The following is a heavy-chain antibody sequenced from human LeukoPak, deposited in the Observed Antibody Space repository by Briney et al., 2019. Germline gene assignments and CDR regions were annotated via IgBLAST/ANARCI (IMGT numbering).Heavy chain of an antibody. Sequence: ASVKVSCKASGYTFSGYYMHWVRQAPGQGLEWMGWINPDSGGTNSAQKFQDRVTMTRDTSINTAYMELTRLRSDDTAVYYCARQPWSSYYFGPWGQGTLVTVSS. V-gene: IGHV1-2*02. CDR1: GYTFSGYY. CDR3: ARQPWSSYYFGP. J-gene: IGHJ5*02. D-gene: IGHD3-3*01. CDR2: INPDSGGT.